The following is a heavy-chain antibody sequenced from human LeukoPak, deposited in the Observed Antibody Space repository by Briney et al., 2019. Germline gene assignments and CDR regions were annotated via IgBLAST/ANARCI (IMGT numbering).Heavy chain of an antibody. D-gene: IGHD2-2*03. J-gene: IGHJ4*02. CDR3: ARRSVAIVFDY. CDR2: IDYSGGT. Sequence: SETLSLTCTVSGGSISGTSYYWGWIRQPPGKGPEWIGSIDYSGGTYYNPSLKSRVTISVDTSKTKFSLKLTSVTVTDTALYYCARRSVAIVFDYWGQGTLVTVSS. CDR1: GGSISGTSYY. V-gene: IGHV4-39*01.